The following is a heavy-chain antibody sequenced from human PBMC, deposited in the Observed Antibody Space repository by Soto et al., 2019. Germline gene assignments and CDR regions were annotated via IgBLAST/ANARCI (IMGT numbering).Heavy chain of an antibody. D-gene: IGHD3-22*01. J-gene: IGHJ5*02. Sequence: TCTVSGGSISGRCWSWVRQSPGKGLEWIGYFCYTGSTNYNPSLKSRVTISVDRSKTQCSLKLTSVTAADTAVYYCAKSHYDSSGYYIIDHWGQGTLVTVSS. CDR1: GGSISGRC. CDR3: AKSHYDSSGYYIIDH. CDR2: FCYTGST. V-gene: IGHV4-59*01.